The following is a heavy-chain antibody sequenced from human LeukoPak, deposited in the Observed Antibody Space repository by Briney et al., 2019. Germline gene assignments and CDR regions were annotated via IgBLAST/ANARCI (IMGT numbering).Heavy chain of an antibody. CDR2: INHSGST. CDR1: GGSFRGYY. CDR3: ALHQSPRDAFDI. D-gene: IGHD2-2*01. Sequence: PSETLSLTCAVYGGSFRGYYWSWIRQPPGKGLEWIGEINHSGSTNYNPSPKSRLTISVDTSKDQFSLKLSSVTAADTAVYYCALHQSPRDAFDIWGQGTMVTVSS. V-gene: IGHV4-34*01. J-gene: IGHJ3*02.